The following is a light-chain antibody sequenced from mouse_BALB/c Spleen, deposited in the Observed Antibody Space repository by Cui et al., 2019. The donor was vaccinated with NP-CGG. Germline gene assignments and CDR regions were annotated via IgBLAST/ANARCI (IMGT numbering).Light chain of an antibody. J-gene: IGLJ1*01. CDR3: ALWYSNHWV. V-gene: IGLV1*01. Sequence: AVLTQKSPHTTSPRETVTLTCRSPTVAVITSNYANWVQEKPDHLFTGLIGGTNNRAPGVPARFSGSLIGDKAALNITGAQTEDEAIYFCALWYSNHWVFGGGTKLTVL. CDR1: TVAVITSNY. CDR2: GTN.